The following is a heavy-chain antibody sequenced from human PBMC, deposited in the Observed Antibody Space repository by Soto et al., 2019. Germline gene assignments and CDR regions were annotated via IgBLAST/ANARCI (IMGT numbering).Heavy chain of an antibody. CDR2: ITDNGGIT. J-gene: IGHJ6*02. Sequence: EVQLVESGGGLVQPGGSLRLSCAASGFTFRNNVMNWVRQAPGRGLEWVSAITDNGGITYYADSVKGRCTISRDNSKNTLYLQMNSLRAEDTAVYYCAKEVYGAARGGMDVWGPGTTVTVSS. V-gene: IGHV3-23*04. D-gene: IGHD3-10*01. CDR1: GFTFRNNV. CDR3: AKEVYGAARGGMDV.